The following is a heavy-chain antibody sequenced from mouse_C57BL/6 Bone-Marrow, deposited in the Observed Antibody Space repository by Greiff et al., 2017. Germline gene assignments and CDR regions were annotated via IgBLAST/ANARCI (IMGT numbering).Heavy chain of an antibody. Sequence: EVQLVESGGGLVQPGGSLSLSCAASGFTFTDYYMSWVRQPPGKALEWLGFIRNKANGYTTEYSASVKGRFTISRDNSQSILYLQMNALRAEDSATYYCARYPTLDGFFDYWGQGTTLTVSS. CDR1: GFTFTDYY. V-gene: IGHV7-3*01. CDR3: ARYPTLDGFFDY. CDR2: IRNKANGYTT. J-gene: IGHJ2*01. D-gene: IGHD2-3*01.